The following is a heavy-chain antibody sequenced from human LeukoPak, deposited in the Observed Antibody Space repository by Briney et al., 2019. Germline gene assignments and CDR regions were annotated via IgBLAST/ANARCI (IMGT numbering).Heavy chain of an antibody. Sequence: SETLSLTCAVSGGSISSSNWWSWVRQPPGKGLEWIGEIYHSGSTNYDPSLKSRVTISIDKSKNQFSLKLNSVTAADTAVYYCVSKTYGDFGPLNDYWGQGTLVTVSS. CDR3: VSKTYGDFGPLNDY. CDR2: IYHSGST. CDR1: GGSISSSNW. D-gene: IGHD4-17*01. J-gene: IGHJ4*02. V-gene: IGHV4-4*02.